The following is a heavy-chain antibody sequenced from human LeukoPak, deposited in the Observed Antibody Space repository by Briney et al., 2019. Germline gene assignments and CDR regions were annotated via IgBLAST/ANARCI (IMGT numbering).Heavy chain of an antibody. D-gene: IGHD4-17*01. V-gene: IGHV3-48*03. Sequence: GGSLRLSCAASGFTFSSYEMNWVCQAPGKGLEWVSYISSSGSTIYYADSVKGRFTISRDNAKNSLYLQMNSLRAEDTAVYYCARDLTTVTTSYWGQGTLVTVSS. J-gene: IGHJ4*02. CDR1: GFTFSSYE. CDR3: ARDLTTVTTSY. CDR2: ISSSGSTI.